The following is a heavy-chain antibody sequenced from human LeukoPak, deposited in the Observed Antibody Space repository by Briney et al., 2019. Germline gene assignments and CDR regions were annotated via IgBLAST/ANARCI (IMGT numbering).Heavy chain of an antibody. CDR3: ARVPIQRYCSGGSCYSGRPYYYMDV. D-gene: IGHD2-15*01. Sequence: PSETLSLTCAVYGGSFSGYYWSWIRQPPGKGLEWIGEINHSGSTNYNPSLKSRVTISVDTSKNQFSLKLSSVTAADTAVYYCARVPIQRYCSGGSCYSGRPYYYMDVWGKGTTVTVSS. V-gene: IGHV4-34*01. CDR2: INHSGST. J-gene: IGHJ6*03. CDR1: GGSFSGYY.